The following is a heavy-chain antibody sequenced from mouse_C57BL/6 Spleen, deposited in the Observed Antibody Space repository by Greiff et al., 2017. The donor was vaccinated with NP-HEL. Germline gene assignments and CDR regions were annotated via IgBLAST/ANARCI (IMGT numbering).Heavy chain of an antibody. D-gene: IGHD5-1*01. CDR1: GYTFTEYT. CDR2: FYPGSGSI. Sequence: QVQLKESGAELVKPGASVKLSCKASGYTFTEYTIHWVKQRSGQGLEWIGWFYPGSGSIKYNEKFKDKATLTADKSSSPAYMELSRLTSEDSAVYFGARHEARTFPYYFDYWGQGTTLTVSS. V-gene: IGHV1-62-2*01. CDR3: ARHEARTFPYYFDY. J-gene: IGHJ2*01.